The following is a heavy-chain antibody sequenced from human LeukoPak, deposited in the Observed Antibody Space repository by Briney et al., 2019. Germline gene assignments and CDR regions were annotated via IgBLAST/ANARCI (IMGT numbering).Heavy chain of an antibody. D-gene: IGHD6-13*01. Sequence: PSETLSLTCTVSGGSISSSRYYWGWIRQPPGKGLEWIGEINHSGSTNYNPSLKSRVTISVDTSKNQFSLKLSSVTAADTAVYYCASSIAAAGTGGPVGAFDIWGQGTMVTVSS. CDR3: ASSIAAAGTGGPVGAFDI. J-gene: IGHJ3*02. CDR2: INHSGST. V-gene: IGHV4-39*07. CDR1: GGSISSSRYY.